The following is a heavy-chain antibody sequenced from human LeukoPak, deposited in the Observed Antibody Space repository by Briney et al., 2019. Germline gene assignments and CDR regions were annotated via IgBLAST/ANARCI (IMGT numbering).Heavy chain of an antibody. D-gene: IGHD3-10*01. CDR3: ARRAGRRHPGIDY. CDR2: IYYSGST. J-gene: IGHJ4*02. CDR1: GGSVSSDSYY. V-gene: IGHV4-61*01. Sequence: PAETLSLTCTVSGGSVSSDSYYWNWIRQPPGKTLEWIAYIYYSGSTNYSPSLKSRVTISVDTSKNQFSLKLSSVTAADTAVYYCARRAGRRHPGIDYWGQGTLVTVSS.